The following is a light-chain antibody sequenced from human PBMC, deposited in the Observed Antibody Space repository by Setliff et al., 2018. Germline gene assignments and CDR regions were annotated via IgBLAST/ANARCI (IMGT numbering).Light chain of an antibody. CDR3: SSYTNYNLAI. V-gene: IGLV2-14*01. CDR1: ISNIGGYNF. J-gene: IGLJ1*01. CDR2: EVN. Sequence: QSALTQPASVSGSPGQSITISCTGSISNIGGYNFVSWYRQYPGEVPKLMIFEVNNRPSGVSNRFSGSKSGNTASLTISGLQPEDEADYYCSSYTNYNLAIFGPGTKGTVL.